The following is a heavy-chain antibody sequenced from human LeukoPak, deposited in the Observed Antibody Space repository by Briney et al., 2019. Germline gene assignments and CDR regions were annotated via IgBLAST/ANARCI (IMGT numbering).Heavy chain of an antibody. J-gene: IGHJ4*02. CDR2: IKPNSGDT. D-gene: IGHD4-23*01. Sequence: EASVKVSSKASGYTFTDSYMHCGRQAPRQGVWWMGWIKPNSGDTNYAEKFQGRVTMTRVTSISTAYMELNRLRSDDTAVYYCARGSAVVGGGGPLFDYWGQGTLVTVSS. CDR1: GYTFTDSY. V-gene: IGHV1-2*02. CDR3: ARGSAVVGGGGPLFDY.